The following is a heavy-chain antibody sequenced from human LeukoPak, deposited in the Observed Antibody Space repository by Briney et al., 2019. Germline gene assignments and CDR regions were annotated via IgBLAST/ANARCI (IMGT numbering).Heavy chain of an antibody. CDR1: GYSFTSFW. D-gene: IGHD2-15*01. J-gene: IGHJ6*02. Sequence: GESLKISCHVSGYSFTSFWIGWVRQMPGKGLEWMGMIYLGDSDTRYSPSFEGQVTISADKSIITAYLQWSSLKASDSAMYYCARLPGHCSGGSCYYGMDVWGQGTTVTVSS. V-gene: IGHV5-51*01. CDR3: ARLPGHCSGGSCYYGMDV. CDR2: IYLGDSDT.